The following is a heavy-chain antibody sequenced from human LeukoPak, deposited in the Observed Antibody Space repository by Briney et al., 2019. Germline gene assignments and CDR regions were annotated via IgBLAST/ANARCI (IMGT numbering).Heavy chain of an antibody. J-gene: IGHJ5*02. V-gene: IGHV4-4*02. CDR1: GGSISSSYW. Sequence: SGTLSLTCAVSGGSISSSYWWSWVRQPPGKGLEWIGEVHHSGNTKYSPSFRSRVTISVDTSKNQFSLKLSSVTAADTAVYYCARDFSGYDTNWFDPWGQGTLVTVSS. D-gene: IGHD5-12*01. CDR3: ARDFSGYDTNWFDP. CDR2: VHHSGNT.